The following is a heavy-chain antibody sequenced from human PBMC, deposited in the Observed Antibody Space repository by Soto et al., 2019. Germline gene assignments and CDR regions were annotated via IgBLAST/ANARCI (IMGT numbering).Heavy chain of an antibody. Sequence: EVQLVESGGGLVQPGGSLRLSCEASGFTFRNYDMHWVRQGTGKGLEWVSGISAAGDPDYADSVEGRSTISRENAQNSLFLQMNSLRVGDTAVYYCASTDRDFYGLDVWGQGTTVIVSS. CDR3: ASTDRDFYGLDV. CDR1: GFTFRNYD. J-gene: IGHJ6*02. CDR2: ISAAGDP. V-gene: IGHV3-13*05.